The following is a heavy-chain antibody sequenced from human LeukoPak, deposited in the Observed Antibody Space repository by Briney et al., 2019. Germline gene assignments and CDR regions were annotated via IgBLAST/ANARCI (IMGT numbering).Heavy chain of an antibody. CDR3: ARAGNFSWGELDP. CDR1: GGSLTSHY. J-gene: IGHJ5*02. V-gene: IGHV4-59*11. CDR2: IYHSGNT. Sequence: PSETLSLTCTVSGGSLTSHYWSWIRQPPGKGLEWMGYIYHSGNTNYNPSLKSRLSFSLDTSKRMLSLNLISVTAADTAVYYCARAGNFSWGELDPWGQGILVTVSS. D-gene: IGHD1-7*01.